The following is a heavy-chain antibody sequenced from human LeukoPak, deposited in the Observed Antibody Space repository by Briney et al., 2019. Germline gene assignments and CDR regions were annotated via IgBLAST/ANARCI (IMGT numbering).Heavy chain of an antibody. CDR3: AKGPLGYYDSSGYYPYYFDY. J-gene: IGHJ4*02. V-gene: IGHV3-30*18. D-gene: IGHD3-22*01. CDR1: GFTFSSYG. Sequence: GGSLRLSCAASGFTFSSYGMDWVRQAPGKGLEWVAVISYDGSNKYYADPVKGRFTISRDNSKNTLYLQMNSLRAEDTAVYYCAKGPLGYYDSSGYYPYYFDYWGQGTLVTVSS. CDR2: ISYDGSNK.